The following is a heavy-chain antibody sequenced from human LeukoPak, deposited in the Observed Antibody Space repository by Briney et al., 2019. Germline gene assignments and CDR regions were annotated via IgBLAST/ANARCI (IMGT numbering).Heavy chain of an antibody. V-gene: IGHV3-64D*09. J-gene: IGHJ4*02. D-gene: IGHD3-22*01. Sequence: GGTLRLSCVASGFTFSSYAMHWVRRAPGKGLEYVSAISSNGGSTYYADSVKGRFTISRDNSKNTLYLQMSSLRAEDTAVYYCVKAGTTYYYDSSGYYDYWGQGTLVTVSS. CDR1: GFTFSSYA. CDR3: VKAGTTYYYDSSGYYDY. CDR2: ISSNGGST.